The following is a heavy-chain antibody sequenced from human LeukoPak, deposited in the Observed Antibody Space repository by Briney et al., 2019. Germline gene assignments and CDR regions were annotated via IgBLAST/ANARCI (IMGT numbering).Heavy chain of an antibody. CDR2: IYSGGST. CDR1: GFTVSSNY. V-gene: IGHV3-53*01. CDR3: AKSLITMIVVVN. D-gene: IGHD3-22*01. J-gene: IGHJ4*02. Sequence: GGSLRLSCAASGFTVSSNYMSWVRHAPGKGLEWVSVIYSGGSTYYADSVKGRFTISRDNSKNTLYLQMNSLRAEDTAVYYCAKSLITMIVVVNWGQGTLVTVSS.